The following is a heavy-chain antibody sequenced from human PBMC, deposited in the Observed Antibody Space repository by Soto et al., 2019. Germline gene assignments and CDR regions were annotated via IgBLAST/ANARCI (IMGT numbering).Heavy chain of an antibody. CDR1: GFTFDDYA. CDR3: AKARGSGLSPAFDI. V-gene: IGHV3-9*01. CDR2: INWNSGYI. Sequence: EVQLVESGGGLVQPGRSLRLSCAASGFTFDDYAMHWVRQAPGKGLEWVSGINWNSGYIGYADSVKGRFTIYRDNAKNSLYLQINSLRAEDTALYYCAKARGSGLSPAFDIWGQGTMVTVSS. D-gene: IGHD3-10*01. J-gene: IGHJ3*02.